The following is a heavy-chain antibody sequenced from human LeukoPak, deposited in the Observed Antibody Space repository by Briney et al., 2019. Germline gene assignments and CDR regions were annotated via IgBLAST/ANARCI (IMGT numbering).Heavy chain of an antibody. CDR1: GFAFSFYC. CDR3: ARSLKDSSHFRPADY. Sequence: GGSLRRSCATSGFAFSFYCMSWVRQAPGKGLEWVANIKQDGSEKFYVDSVVGRFSISRDNAKNSLDLQMNSLRAEDTAVYYCARSLKDSSHFRPADYWGLGTLVTVSS. D-gene: IGHD6-13*01. V-gene: IGHV3-7*01. CDR2: IKQDGSEK. J-gene: IGHJ4*02.